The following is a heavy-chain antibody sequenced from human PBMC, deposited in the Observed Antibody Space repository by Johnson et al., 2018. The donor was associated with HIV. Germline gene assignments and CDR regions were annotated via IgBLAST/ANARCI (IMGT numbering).Heavy chain of an antibody. CDR2: VYTGGST. Sequence: VQLVESVGGLVQPGGSLRLSCAASGFTVSGNYMSWVRQAPGKGLEWVSVVYTGGSTFYADSVKGRFTISRDNSKNTLYLQMNSLRAEDTALYYCARDRYWDYVVGAFDVWGQGTMVTVSS. D-gene: IGHD1-26*01. CDR3: ARDRYWDYVVGAFDV. CDR1: GFTVSGNY. V-gene: IGHV3-66*01. J-gene: IGHJ3*01.